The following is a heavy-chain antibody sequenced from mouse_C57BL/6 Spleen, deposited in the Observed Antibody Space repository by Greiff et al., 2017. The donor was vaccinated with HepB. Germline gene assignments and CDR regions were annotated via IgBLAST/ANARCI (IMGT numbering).Heavy chain of an antibody. D-gene: IGHD1-1*01. V-gene: IGHV5-17*01. CDR1: GFTFSDYG. Sequence: EVQGVESGGGLVKPGGSLKLSCAASGFTFSDYGMHWVRQAPEKGLEWVAYISSGSSTIYYADTVKGRFTLSRDNAKNTLFLQMTSLRSEDTAMYDCARYYYGSSPAWFAYWGQGTLVTVSA. CDR3: ARYYYGSSPAWFAY. J-gene: IGHJ3*01. CDR2: ISSGSSTI.